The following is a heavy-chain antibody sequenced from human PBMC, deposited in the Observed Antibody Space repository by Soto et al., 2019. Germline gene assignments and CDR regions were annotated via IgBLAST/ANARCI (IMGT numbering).Heavy chain of an antibody. V-gene: IGHV1-69*12. CDR2: IIPIFGTA. Sequence: QVQLVQSGAEVKKPGSSVKVSCKVSGDTFNTYAISWVRQAPGQALEWMGGIIPIFGTANYAQKVQGRVTITENESTSTAYMERSSVTSDDTAIYYCAREMAAAFWGMDVWGQGTTVTVSS. D-gene: IGHD6-13*01. CDR3: AREMAAAFWGMDV. CDR1: GDTFNTYA. J-gene: IGHJ6*02.